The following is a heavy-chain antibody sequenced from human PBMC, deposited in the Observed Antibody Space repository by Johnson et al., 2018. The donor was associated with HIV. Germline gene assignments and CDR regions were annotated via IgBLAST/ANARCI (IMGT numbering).Heavy chain of an antibody. D-gene: IGHD5-12*01. Sequence: VQLVESGGGLVQPWGSLRLSCAASGFTFSSYAMSWVRQAPGKGLEWVSAISGSGGSTYYAASVKGRFTISRDNAKNSLYLQMNSLRVEDTAVYYCARDESGYDEGFDAFDIWDQGTMVTVSS. CDR2: ISGSGGST. CDR3: ARDESGYDEGFDAFDI. V-gene: IGHV3-23*04. J-gene: IGHJ3*02. CDR1: GFTFSSYA.